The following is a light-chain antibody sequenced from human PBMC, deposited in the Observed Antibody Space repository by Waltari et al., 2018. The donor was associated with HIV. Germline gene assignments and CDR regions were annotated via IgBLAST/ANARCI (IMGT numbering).Light chain of an antibody. Sequence: SYELTQPPSVSVSPGQPASITCSGDRLGDDYDSWYQQKPGQSPVLVIEQDTKRPSGIRERFSWSDSGNTVTLTISGTQAMDEADYYCQAWDSNTAVFGGGTKLTVL. CDR3: QAWDSNTAV. J-gene: IGLJ2*01. V-gene: IGLV3-1*01. CDR2: QDT. CDR1: RLGDDY.